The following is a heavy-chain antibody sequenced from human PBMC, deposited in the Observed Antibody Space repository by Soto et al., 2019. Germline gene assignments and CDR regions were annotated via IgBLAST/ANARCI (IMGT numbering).Heavy chain of an antibody. CDR1: GGTFSTYA. V-gene: IGHV1-69*12. J-gene: IGHJ4*02. D-gene: IGHD5-18*01. CDR3: ASGLQLWLRRINNGYSV. Sequence: QVPLVQSGAELKKPESSVKVSCKAPGGTFSTYAISWVRQAPGHGLEWMGGIIPMFGTAYYAPRFQDIVTITADESTNTVYMELSSLRSEDTPVYFCASGLQLWLRRINNGYSVWGQGTLVTVSS. CDR2: IIPMFGTA.